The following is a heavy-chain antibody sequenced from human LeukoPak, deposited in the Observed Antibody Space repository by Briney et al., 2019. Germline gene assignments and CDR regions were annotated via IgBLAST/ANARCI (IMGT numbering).Heavy chain of an antibody. CDR3: AGERWVRDGFDI. CDR2: IYHSGST. CDR1: GGSISSSNW. J-gene: IGHJ3*02. V-gene: IGHV4-4*02. Sequence: PSGTLSLTCAVSGGSISSSNWWRWVRQPPGKGLEWIGEIYHSGSTNYNPSLKSRVTISVDKSNNQFSLRLSSVTAADTAVYYCAGERWVRDGFDIWGQGTMVTVSS. D-gene: IGHD3-3*01.